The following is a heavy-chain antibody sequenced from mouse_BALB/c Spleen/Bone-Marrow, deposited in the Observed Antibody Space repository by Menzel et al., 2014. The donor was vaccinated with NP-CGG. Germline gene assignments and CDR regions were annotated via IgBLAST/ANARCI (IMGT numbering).Heavy chain of an antibody. J-gene: IGHJ1*01. Sequence: VHVKQSGAELVKPGASVKLSCTASGFNIKDTYMHWVKQRPEQGLEWIGRIDPANGNTKYDPKFQGKATITADTSSNTAYLQLSSLPSEGTAVYYCANYRYGWYFDVWGAGTTVTVSS. D-gene: IGHD2-14*01. V-gene: IGHV14-3*02. CDR1: GFNIKDTY. CDR2: IDPANGNT. CDR3: ANYRYGWYFDV.